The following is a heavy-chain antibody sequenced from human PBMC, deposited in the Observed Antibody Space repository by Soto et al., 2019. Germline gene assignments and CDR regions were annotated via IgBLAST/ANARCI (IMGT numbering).Heavy chain of an antibody. V-gene: IGHV3-30-3*01. Sequence: QMQLVESGGGVVQPGRSLRLSCAASGFTFSSYAMHWVRQAPGKGLEWVAVISYDGSNKYYADSVKGRFTISRDNSKNTLYLQMNSLRAEDTAVYYCAREGGYDPLCYCYYGMDVWGQGTTVTVSS. D-gene: IGHD5-12*01. CDR1: GFTFSSYA. CDR2: ISYDGSNK. CDR3: AREGGYDPLCYCYYGMDV. J-gene: IGHJ6*02.